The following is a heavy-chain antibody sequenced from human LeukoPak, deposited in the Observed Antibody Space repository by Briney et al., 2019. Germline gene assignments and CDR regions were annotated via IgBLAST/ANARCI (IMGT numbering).Heavy chain of an antibody. Sequence: GGSLRLSCAVSGFTFSSEAMGWVRQLPGGGLEWVSTISPAGGTTYYAESMKGRFTISRDNSKSTLYLQMNSLRVEDTAVYYCARDLPLEYSSSGTNAFDIWGQGTMVTVSS. J-gene: IGHJ3*02. D-gene: IGHD6-6*01. V-gene: IGHV3-23*01. CDR1: GFTFSSEA. CDR3: ARDLPLEYSSSGTNAFDI. CDR2: ISPAGGTT.